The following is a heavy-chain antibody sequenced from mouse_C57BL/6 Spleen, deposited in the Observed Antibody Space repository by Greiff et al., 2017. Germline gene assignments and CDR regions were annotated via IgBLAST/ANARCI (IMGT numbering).Heavy chain of an antibody. CDR1: GFNIKDDY. D-gene: IGHD2-1*01. J-gene: IGHJ4*01. Sequence: EVKLVESGAELVRPGASVKLSCTASGFNIKDDYMHWVKQRPEQGLEWIGWIDPENGDTEYASKFQGKATITADTSSNTAYLQLSSLTSEDTAVYYCTTGGNYYYYAMDYWGQGTSVTVSS. CDR2: IDPENGDT. V-gene: IGHV14-4*01. CDR3: TTGGNYYYYAMDY.